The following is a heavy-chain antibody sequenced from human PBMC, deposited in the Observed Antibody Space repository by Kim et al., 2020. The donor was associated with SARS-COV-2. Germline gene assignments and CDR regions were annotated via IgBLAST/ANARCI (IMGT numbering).Heavy chain of an antibody. V-gene: IGHV4-59*12. Sequence: GRTHHNPSPKRRVTISIDTSKKQFSLRLNSVTAADTAVYYCAKGRQQLPTWGQGTLITVSS. CDR2: GRT. J-gene: IGHJ5*02. CDR3: AKGRQQLPT. D-gene: IGHD5-18*01.